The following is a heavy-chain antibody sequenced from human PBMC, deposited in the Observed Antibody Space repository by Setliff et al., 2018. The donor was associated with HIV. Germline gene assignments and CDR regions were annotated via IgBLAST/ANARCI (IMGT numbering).Heavy chain of an antibody. J-gene: IGHJ4*02. CDR1: GGSVSSGSYY. CDR3: ARRLNSAYID. CDR2: IYYSGST. Sequence: SETLSLTCTVSGGSVSSGSYYWSWIRQPPGKGLEWIGYIYYSGSTKHNPSLKSRVTISVDTSKNEFSLKLTSVTAADTAVYYCARRLNSAYIDWGQGALVTVSS. D-gene: IGHD5-12*01. V-gene: IGHV4-61*01.